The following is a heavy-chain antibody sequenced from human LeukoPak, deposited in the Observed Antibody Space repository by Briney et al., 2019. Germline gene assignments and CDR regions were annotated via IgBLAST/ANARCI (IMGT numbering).Heavy chain of an antibody. CDR3: ARDTVTTFRFRDYYYYGMDV. D-gene: IGHD4-17*01. J-gene: IGHJ6*02. CDR2: IYSGGST. CDR1: GFTVSTNY. V-gene: IGHV3-53*01. Sequence: PGGSLRLSCAASGFTVSTNYMNWVRQAPGKGLEWVAVIYSGGSTYYADSVKGRFTISRDNSKNTLYLQMNSPRAEDTAVYYCARDTVTTFRFRDYYYYGMDVWGQGTTVTVSS.